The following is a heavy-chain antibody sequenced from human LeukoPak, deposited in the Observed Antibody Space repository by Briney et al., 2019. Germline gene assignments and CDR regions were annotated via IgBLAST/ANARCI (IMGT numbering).Heavy chain of an antibody. V-gene: IGHV3-15*01. CDR3: TAYSLNAFDY. CDR2: IKSKTDGGTT. D-gene: IGHD1-26*01. J-gene: IGHJ4*02. CDR1: GFTFSNAW. Sequence: GGSLRLSCAASGFTFSNAWMSWVRQAPGKGLEWVGRIKSKTDGGTTDYVAPVKGRFTISRDDSKNTLYLQMNSLKTEVTAVYYCTAYSLNAFDYWGQGTLVTVSS.